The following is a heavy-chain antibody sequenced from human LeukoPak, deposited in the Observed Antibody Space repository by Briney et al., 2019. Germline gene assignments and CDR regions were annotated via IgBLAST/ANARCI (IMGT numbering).Heavy chain of an antibody. D-gene: IGHD6-25*01. CDR1: GFTFSSYA. CDR2: ISYDGSNK. Sequence: GRSLRLSCAASGFTFSSYAMHWVRQAPGKGLEWVAVISYDGSNKYYADSVKGRFTISRDNSKNTLYLQMNSLRAEDTAVYYCARDRGPRFNYWGQGILVTVSS. J-gene: IGHJ4*02. V-gene: IGHV3-30-3*01. CDR3: ARDRGPRFNY.